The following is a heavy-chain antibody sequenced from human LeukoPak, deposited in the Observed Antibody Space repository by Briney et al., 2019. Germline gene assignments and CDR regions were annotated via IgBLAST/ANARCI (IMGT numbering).Heavy chain of an antibody. CDR1: GCTFSSYA. CDR3: ARGPGGLRSPYYYFTY. J-gene: IGHJ4*02. CDR2: ISYDGSNK. Sequence: GGSLRLSCAASGCTFSSYAMHWVRQAPGKGLEWVAVISYDGSNKYYADSVKGRFTISRDNAKNSLYLQMNTLEAEDTAVYYCARGPGGLRSPYYYFTYWGQGTLVTVSS. V-gene: IGHV3-30-3*01. D-gene: IGHD2-21*01.